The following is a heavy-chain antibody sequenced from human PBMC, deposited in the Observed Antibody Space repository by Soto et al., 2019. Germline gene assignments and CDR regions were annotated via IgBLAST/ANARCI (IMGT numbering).Heavy chain of an antibody. J-gene: IGHJ4*02. Sequence: GGSLRLSCAASGFTFSSYGMHWVRQAPGKGLEWVAVISYDGSNKYYADSVKGRFTISRDNSKNTLYLQMNSLRAEDTAVYYCAKELVDWLPTFDYWGQGSLVTVSS. V-gene: IGHV3-30*18. D-gene: IGHD3-9*01. CDR2: ISYDGSNK. CDR3: AKELVDWLPTFDY. CDR1: GFTFSSYG.